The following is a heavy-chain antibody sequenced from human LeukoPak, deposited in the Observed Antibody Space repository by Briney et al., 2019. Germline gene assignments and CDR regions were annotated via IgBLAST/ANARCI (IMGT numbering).Heavy chain of an antibody. CDR2: IYYSGST. D-gene: IGHD2-2*01. J-gene: IGHJ5*02. CDR1: GGSINSGGYY. CDR3: ARAYLGYCSSTSCPAGWFDP. V-gene: IGHV4-31*03. Sequence: PSETLSLTCTVSGGSINSGGYYWSWIRQHPGKGLEWIGYIYYSGSTYYNPSLKSRVTISVDTSKNQFSLKLSSVTAADTAVYYCARAYLGYCSSTSCPAGWFDPWGQGTLVTVSS.